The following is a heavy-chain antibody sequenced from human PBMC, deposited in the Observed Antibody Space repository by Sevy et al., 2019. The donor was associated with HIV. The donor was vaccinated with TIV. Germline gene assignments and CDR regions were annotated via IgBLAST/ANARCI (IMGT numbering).Heavy chain of an antibody. CDR3: TRDRGYYDSSGYYLDY. D-gene: IGHD3-22*01. V-gene: IGHV3-49*04. CDR2: IRSKAYGGTT. Sequence: GGSLRLSCAASGFTFHNAWMSWVRQAPGKGLEWVGFIRSKAYGGTTEYAASVKGRFTISRDDSKSIAYLQMNSLKTEDTGLYYCTRDRGYYDSSGYYLDYWGQGTLVTVSS. J-gene: IGHJ4*02. CDR1: GFTFHNAW.